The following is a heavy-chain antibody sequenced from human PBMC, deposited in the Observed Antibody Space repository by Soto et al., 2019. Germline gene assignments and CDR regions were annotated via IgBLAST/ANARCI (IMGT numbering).Heavy chain of an antibody. CDR1: GYTFTSYA. V-gene: IGHV1-3*01. J-gene: IGHJ6*03. D-gene: IGHD3-16*02. CDR2: INAGNGNT. Sequence: ASVKVSCKASGYTFTSYAMHWVRQAPGQRLEWMGWINAGNGNTKYSQKIKGRVTITRDTSASTAYMELSSLRSEDTAVYYCGRDLGVWGSYRPDYYYYYYMDVWGKGTTVTVSS. CDR3: GRDLGVWGSYRPDYYYYYYMDV.